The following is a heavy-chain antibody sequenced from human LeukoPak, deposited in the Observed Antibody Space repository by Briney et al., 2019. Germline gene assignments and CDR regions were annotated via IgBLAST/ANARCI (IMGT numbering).Heavy chain of an antibody. CDR2: ICSSGTTI. Sequence: GGSLRLSCAASGFTFSDYYMSWIRQAPGKGLEWVSYICSSGTTIYYADSVKGRFTISRDNAKNSLYLQMNSLRAEVTAVYYCATVYGDYFFDYWGQGTLVTVSS. V-gene: IGHV3-11*01. J-gene: IGHJ4*02. CDR3: ATVYGDYFFDY. D-gene: IGHD4-17*01. CDR1: GFTFSDYY.